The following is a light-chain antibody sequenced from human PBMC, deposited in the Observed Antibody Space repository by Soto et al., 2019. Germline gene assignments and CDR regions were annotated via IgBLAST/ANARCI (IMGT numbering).Light chain of an antibody. CDR1: ESISRH. Sequence: DIQMTQSPSSLSASVGDRVTITCRASESISRHLNWYQQKPGKAPKLLIYAASSLQNGVPSRFRGSGSGTDFTLTITNLQPEDFATYYCQQTYSTLSITFGQGTRLDIK. J-gene: IGKJ5*01. CDR3: QQTYSTLSIT. CDR2: AAS. V-gene: IGKV1-39*01.